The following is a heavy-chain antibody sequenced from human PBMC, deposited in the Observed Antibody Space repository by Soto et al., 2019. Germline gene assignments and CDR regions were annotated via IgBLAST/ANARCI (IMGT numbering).Heavy chain of an antibody. CDR1: GGTFSSYA. CDR3: AKDPGYSSTSSAGRLGMDV. Sequence: ASVKVSCKASGGTFSSYAISWVRQAPGQGLEWTGGIIPIFGTANYAQKFQGRVTITADESTSTAYMELSSLRAEDTAVYYCAKDPGYSSTSSAGRLGMDVWGQGTTVTVSS. CDR2: IIPIFGTA. J-gene: IGHJ6*02. V-gene: IGHV1-69*13. D-gene: IGHD6-13*01.